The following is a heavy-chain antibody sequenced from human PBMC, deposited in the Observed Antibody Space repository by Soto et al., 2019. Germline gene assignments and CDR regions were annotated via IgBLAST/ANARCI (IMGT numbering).Heavy chain of an antibody. J-gene: IGHJ4*02. V-gene: IGHV1-18*01. Sequence: QVQLVQSGPEVKEPGASVKISCKTSGYTFANYAVTWVRQAPGQGLEWVGCNTDYAQKFQGTVTLTRDTSTSKAYVELRSLRSDDTAVSYCERGGPHIYFGYWNSYLDYWGQGTLVTVSS. CDR1: GYTFANYA. D-gene: IGHD3-9*01. CDR3: ERGGPHIYFGYWNSYLDY. CDR2: NT.